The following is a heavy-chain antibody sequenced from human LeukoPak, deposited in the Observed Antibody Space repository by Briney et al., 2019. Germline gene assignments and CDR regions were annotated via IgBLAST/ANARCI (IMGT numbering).Heavy chain of an antibody. D-gene: IGHD2-2*01. Sequence: TGGSLGLSCAASGFTFSSYAMSWVRQAPGKGLEWVSAISGSGGSTYYADSVRGRFTISRDNSKNTLYLQMNSLRAEDTAVYYCAKGALLGPAARFFAYWGQGPLVTVSS. J-gene: IGHJ4*02. CDR2: ISGSGGST. V-gene: IGHV3-23*01. CDR1: GFTFSSYA. CDR3: AKGALLGPAARFFAY.